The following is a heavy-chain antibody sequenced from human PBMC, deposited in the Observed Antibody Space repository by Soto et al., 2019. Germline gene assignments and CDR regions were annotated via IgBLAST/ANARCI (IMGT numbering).Heavy chain of an antibody. Sequence: PSETLSLTCTVSGGSISSSSYYWGWIRQPPGKGLEWIGSIYYSGSTNYNPSLKGRVTMSADTSKNQLSLRLSSVTAADTAVYFCTRLGCSGGSCPFDPWGQGTLVTVSS. CDR3: TRLGCSGGSCPFDP. J-gene: IGHJ5*02. D-gene: IGHD2-15*01. V-gene: IGHV4-39*07. CDR1: GGSISSSSYY. CDR2: IYYSGST.